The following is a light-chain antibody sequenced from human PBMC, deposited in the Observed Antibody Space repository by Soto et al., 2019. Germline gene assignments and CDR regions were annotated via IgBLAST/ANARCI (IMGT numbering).Light chain of an antibody. J-gene: IGKJ3*01. CDR1: QIIGTW. Sequence: DIQMTQSPSSVSASIGDRVTITCRASQIIGTWLAWYQQKPGKAPTLLIYGASTLQSGVPSRFSGSGSGTEFTLTITSLQAEDSAIYYCQQANSFPFTFGPGTKVDIK. CDR3: QQANSFPFT. V-gene: IGKV1-12*02. CDR2: GAS.